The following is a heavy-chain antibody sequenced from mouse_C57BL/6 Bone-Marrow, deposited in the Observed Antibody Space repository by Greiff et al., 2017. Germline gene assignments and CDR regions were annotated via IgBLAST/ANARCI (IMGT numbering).Heavy chain of an antibody. CDR1: GYTFTDYN. J-gene: IGHJ3*01. CDR2: INPNNGGT. D-gene: IGHD2-1*01. CDR3: ARRALRWYLWFAY. Sequence: EVQLQQSGPELVKPGASVKIPCKASGYTFTDYNMDWVKQSHGKSLEWIGDINPNNGGTIYNQKFKGKATLTVDKSSSTAYMELRSLTSEDTAVYDCARRALRWYLWFAYWGQGTLVTVSA. V-gene: IGHV1-18*01.